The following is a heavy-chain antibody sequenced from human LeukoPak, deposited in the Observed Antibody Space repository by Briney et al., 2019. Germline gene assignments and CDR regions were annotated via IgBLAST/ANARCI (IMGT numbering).Heavy chain of an antibody. CDR3: ARDSGFYGSGTYSLGYWYFHL. D-gene: IGHD3-10*01. J-gene: IGHJ2*01. Sequence: ASVKVSCKASGYTLTGYYMHWVRQAPGQGLEWMGWINPNSGDTLYAQNFQGRVTLTRDTSISTAYMELSSLRSDDTAVYYCARDSGFYGSGTYSLGYWYFHLWGRGTLVTVSS. CDR2: INPNSGDT. CDR1: GYTLTGYY. V-gene: IGHV1-2*02.